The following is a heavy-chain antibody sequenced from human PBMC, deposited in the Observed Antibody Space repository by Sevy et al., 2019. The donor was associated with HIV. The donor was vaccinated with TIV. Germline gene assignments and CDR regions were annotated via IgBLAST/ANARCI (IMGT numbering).Heavy chain of an antibody. CDR3: ARSSRGSYLFDY. D-gene: IGHD1-26*01. V-gene: IGHV4-59*01. CDR1: GGSISSYY. CDR2: IYYSGST. Sequence: SETLSLTCTVSGGSISSYYWSWIGQPPGKGLEWIGYIYYSGSTNYNPSLKSRVTISVDTSKNQFSLKLSSVTAADTAVYYCARSSRGSYLFDYWGQGTLVTVSS. J-gene: IGHJ4*02.